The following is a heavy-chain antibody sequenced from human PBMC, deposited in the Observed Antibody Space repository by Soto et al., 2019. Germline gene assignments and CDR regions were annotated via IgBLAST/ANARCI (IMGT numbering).Heavy chain of an antibody. J-gene: IGHJ3*02. V-gene: IGHV4-59*12. CDR1: GGSISSYY. D-gene: IGHD3-9*01. Sequence: SETLSLTCTVSGGSISSYYWSWIRQPPGKGLEWIGEIYHSGSTNYNPSLKSRVTISVDKSKNQFSLKLSSVTAADTAVYYCARDEDIFTDSDAYDIWGQGTMVTVSS. CDR3: ARDEDIFTDSDAYDI. CDR2: IYHSGST.